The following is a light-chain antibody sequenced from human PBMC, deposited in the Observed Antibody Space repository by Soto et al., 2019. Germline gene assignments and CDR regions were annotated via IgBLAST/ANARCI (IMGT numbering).Light chain of an antibody. CDR3: SSYRASSTTHYV. CDR1: SSDVGGYNY. J-gene: IGLJ1*01. V-gene: IGLV2-14*03. Sequence: QSALTQPASLSGSPGQSITISCTGTSSDVGGYNYVSWYQQHPGTAPKLMIYAVSNRPSGVSNRFSGSKSGNTASLTISGLQAEDEADYYCSSYRASSTTHYVFGTGTKVTVL. CDR2: AVS.